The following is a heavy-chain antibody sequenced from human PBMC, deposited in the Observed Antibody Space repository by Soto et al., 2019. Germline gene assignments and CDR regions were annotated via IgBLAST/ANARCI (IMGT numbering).Heavy chain of an antibody. J-gene: IGHJ4*02. CDR3: ARDEWKYYYDSSGYYYAGGADY. CDR2: INAGNGNT. V-gene: IGHV1-3*01. Sequence: QVQLVQSGAEVKKSGASVKVSCKASGYTFTSYAMHWVRQAPGQRLEWMGWINAGNGNTKYSQKFQGRVTITRDTSASTAYMELSSLRSEDTAVYYCARDEWKYYYDSSGYYYAGGADYWGQGTLVTVSS. CDR1: GYTFTSYA. D-gene: IGHD3-22*01.